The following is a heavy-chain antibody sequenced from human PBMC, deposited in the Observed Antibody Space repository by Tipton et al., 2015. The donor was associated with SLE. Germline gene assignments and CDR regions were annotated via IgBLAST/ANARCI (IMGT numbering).Heavy chain of an antibody. J-gene: IGHJ4*02. D-gene: IGHD3-16*01. Sequence: TLSLTCNVSGAFINSHYWSWIRQPPGKGLECLGEVNHSGTTNYNPSLKSRITISVDTSKNQFSLKLNSVTAADTAVYYCARGQDMITFGGIHRYWAQGTLVTVSS. CDR1: GAFINSHY. CDR2: VNHSGTT. CDR3: ARGQDMITFGGIHRY. V-gene: IGHV4-34*01.